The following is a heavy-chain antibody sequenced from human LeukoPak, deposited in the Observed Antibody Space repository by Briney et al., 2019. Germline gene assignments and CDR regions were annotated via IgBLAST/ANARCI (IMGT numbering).Heavy chain of an antibody. Sequence: PSQTLSLTCAVSGVSISSGGYSWRWIPQPPGRGLEWIVYIYHSGITYYNPSLKSRVTISVDRSKNQFSLKVSSVTAADTAVYYCARARSYCSSTSWYRELDYWGQGTLVTVSS. CDR1: GVSISSGGYS. D-gene: IGHD2-2*01. V-gene: IGHV4-30-2*01. CDR2: IYHSGIT. J-gene: IGHJ4*02. CDR3: ARARSYCSSTSWYRELDY.